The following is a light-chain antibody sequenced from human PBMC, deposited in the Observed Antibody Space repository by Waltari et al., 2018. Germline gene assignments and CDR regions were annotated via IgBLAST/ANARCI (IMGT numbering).Light chain of an antibody. J-gene: IGLJ3*02. V-gene: IGLV4-69*01. CDR2: VNSDGSH. CDR3: QTWGTGIWV. CDR1: SGHSSNI. Sequence: QLVLTQSPSASASLGASVKLTCTLSSGHSSNIVAWHQQQPEKGPRYSLKVNSDGSHTKGDGVPDRCSGSSSEAARYLTISSLQSDDEDDYYCQTWGTGIWVFGGGTRLTIL.